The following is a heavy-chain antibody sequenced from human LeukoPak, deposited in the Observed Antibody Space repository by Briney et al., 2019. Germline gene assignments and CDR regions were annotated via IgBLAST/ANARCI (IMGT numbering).Heavy chain of an antibody. V-gene: IGHV3-23*01. J-gene: IGHJ4*02. CDR2: ISGSGSNT. CDR1: GFTFSSYA. Sequence: AGGSLRLSCAASGFTFSSYAMTWVRQAPGRGLDWVSAISGSGSNTYYADSVKGRFTISRDNSKNTLYLQMNSLRAADTAVYYCAKDLGRRKSGGFDYWGQGTLVTVSS. D-gene: IGHD1-26*01. CDR3: AKDLGRRKSGGFDY.